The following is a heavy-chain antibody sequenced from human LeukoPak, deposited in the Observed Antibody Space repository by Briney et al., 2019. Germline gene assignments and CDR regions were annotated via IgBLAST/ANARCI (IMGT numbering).Heavy chain of an antibody. D-gene: IGHD3-10*01. CDR1: GGSISRSSYY. J-gene: IGHJ5*02. CDR3: ARGVSVTMVRGVSFWFDP. CDR2: IYYSGST. V-gene: IGHV4-39*01. Sequence: SETLSLTCTVSGGSISRSSYYWGWIRQPPGKGLEWIGSIYYSGSTYYDPSLKSRVTISVDTSKNQFSLKLSSVTAADTAVYYCARGVSVTMVRGVSFWFDPWGQGTLVTVSS.